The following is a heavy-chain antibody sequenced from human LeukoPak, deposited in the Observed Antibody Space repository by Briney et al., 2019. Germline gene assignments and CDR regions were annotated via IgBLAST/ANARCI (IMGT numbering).Heavy chain of an antibody. CDR2: ISGSGGST. V-gene: IGHV3-23*01. J-gene: IGHJ4*02. D-gene: IGHD1-1*01. Sequence: PGGTLRLSCAASGFTFSSYGMNWVRQAPWKGLEWVSRISGSGGSTYYADSVKGRFTISRDNSKNTLYLQMNSLRAEDTAVYFCAKGWYNFDYWGQGTLVTVSS. CDR3: AKGWYNFDY. CDR1: GFTFSSYG.